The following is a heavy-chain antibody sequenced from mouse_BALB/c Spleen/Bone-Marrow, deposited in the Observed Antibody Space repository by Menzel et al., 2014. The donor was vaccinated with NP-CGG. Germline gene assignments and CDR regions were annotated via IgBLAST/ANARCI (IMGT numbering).Heavy chain of an antibody. CDR2: INSDGGST. V-gene: IGHV5-2*01. CDR1: EYEFPSHD. Sequence: EVKLMESGGGLVQPGESLKLSCESDEYEFPSHDMSWVRKTLEKRLELVAAINSDGGSTYYPDTMERRFIISRDNTKKTLYLQMSSLRSEDTALYYCARHGGYDPFAYWGQGTLVTVSA. J-gene: IGHJ3*01. CDR3: ARHGGYDPFAY. D-gene: IGHD2-2*01.